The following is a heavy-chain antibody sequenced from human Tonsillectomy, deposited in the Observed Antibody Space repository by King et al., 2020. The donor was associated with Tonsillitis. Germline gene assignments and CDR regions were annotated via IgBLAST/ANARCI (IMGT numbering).Heavy chain of an antibody. CDR3: ARHGNYDILTGGNDPFDI. V-gene: IGHV5-10-1*03. D-gene: IGHD3-9*01. CDR2: IDPRDSYY. CDR1: GYSFTNSW. J-gene: IGHJ3*02. Sequence: QLVQSGAEVKKPGESLTISCKGSGYSFTNSWISWVRQMPGKGLEWMGRIDPRDSYYYYNPSFQGDVIISVDKSISTAYVQWRSLKASDTAIYYCARHGNYDILTGGNDPFDIWGQGTMVIVSS.